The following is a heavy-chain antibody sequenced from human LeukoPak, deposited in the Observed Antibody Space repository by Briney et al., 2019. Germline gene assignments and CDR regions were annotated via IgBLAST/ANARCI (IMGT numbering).Heavy chain of an antibody. V-gene: IGHV3-15*07. CDR1: GFTFSNAW. CDR2: IKSKTDGGTT. D-gene: IGHD2-21*02. J-gene: IGHJ4*02. Sequence: GGSLRLSCAASGFTFSNAWMNWVRQAPGKGLEWVGRIKSKTDGGTTDYAAPVKGRFTISRDDSKNTLYLQMNSLKTEDTAVYYCTTDSTLAYCGGDCYPAIDYWGQGTLVTVSS. CDR3: TTDSTLAYCGGDCYPAIDY.